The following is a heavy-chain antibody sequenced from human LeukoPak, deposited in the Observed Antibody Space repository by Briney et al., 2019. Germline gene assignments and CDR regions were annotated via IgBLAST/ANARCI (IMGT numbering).Heavy chain of an antibody. D-gene: IGHD5-24*01. CDR3: ARVEMATITFYYYYYMDV. CDR2: IDYSGIP. CDR1: GGSISSGGYY. Sequence: PSETLSLTCTVSGGSISSGGYYWRWIRQHPGKGLEWIGYIDYSGIPYYNPSLKRRVTISVDTSKNQFSLKLSSVTAADTAVYYCARVEMATITFYYYYYMDVWGKGTTVTVSS. V-gene: IGHV4-31*03. J-gene: IGHJ6*03.